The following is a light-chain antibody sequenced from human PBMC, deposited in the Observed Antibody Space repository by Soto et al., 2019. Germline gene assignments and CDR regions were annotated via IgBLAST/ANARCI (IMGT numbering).Light chain of an antibody. J-gene: IGLJ3*02. CDR1: SSDVGGNHF. V-gene: IGLV2-14*01. Sequence: QSALTQPASVSGSPGQSITISCTGSSSDVGGNHFVSWYQQHPGKAPTVMMYDVNNRPLWVSNRCSGSKSGNPASLTISGLQTEDEADYYCSSYTTLSTRVFGGGTKVTFL. CDR3: SSYTTLSTRV. CDR2: DVN.